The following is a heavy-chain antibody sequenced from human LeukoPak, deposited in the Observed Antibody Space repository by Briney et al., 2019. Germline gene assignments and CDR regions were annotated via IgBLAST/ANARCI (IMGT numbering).Heavy chain of an antibody. J-gene: IGHJ4*02. Sequence: PGGSLRLSCAASGFTFNSYEMNWLRQAPGKGLEGVSYISSSGNTIYYADPVKGRFTISRDNDKNSLYLQMNRLSAEDTAVYYCARESGSSGYYYFDYWGQGTLVSVSS. CDR2: ISSSGNTI. D-gene: IGHD3-22*01. V-gene: IGHV3-48*03. CDR1: GFTFNSYE. CDR3: ARESGSSGYYYFDY.